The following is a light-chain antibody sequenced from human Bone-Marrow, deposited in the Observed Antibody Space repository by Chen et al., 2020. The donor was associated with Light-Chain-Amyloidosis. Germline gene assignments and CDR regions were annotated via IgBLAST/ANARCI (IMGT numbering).Light chain of an antibody. CDR3: SSFTSSSSYV. Sequence: QAALTQPASVSGSPGQSITISCTGTSGDVWTYNYVSWYQQHPVKAPKVMIYAVSNRPSGVSNRFSGSKSGNTASLTISGLQAEDEADYYCSSFTSSSSYVFGPGTKVTVL. CDR2: AVS. V-gene: IGLV2-14*01. CDR1: SGDVWTYNY. J-gene: IGLJ1*01.